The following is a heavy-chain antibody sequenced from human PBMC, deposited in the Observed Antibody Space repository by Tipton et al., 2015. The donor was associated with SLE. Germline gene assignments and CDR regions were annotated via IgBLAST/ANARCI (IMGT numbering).Heavy chain of an antibody. CDR3: ARDKGWNYDYFDY. D-gene: IGHD1-7*01. J-gene: IGHJ4*02. CDR1: GFTFSSYS. CDR2: ISSSSSYI. V-gene: IGHV3-21*03. Sequence: SLRLSCAASGFTFSSYSMNWVRQAPGKGLEWVSSISSSSSYIYYADSVKGRFTISRDNAENSLYLQMNSLRAEDTAVYYCARDKGWNYDYFDYWGQGTLVTVSS.